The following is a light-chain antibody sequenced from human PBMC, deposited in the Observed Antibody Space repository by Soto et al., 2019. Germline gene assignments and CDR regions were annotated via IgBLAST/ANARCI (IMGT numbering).Light chain of an antibody. J-gene: IGLJ1*01. CDR2: EVS. Sequence: QSALTQPASVSGSPGQSITISCTGTSSDVGSYNLVSWYQQHPGKAPKLMICEVSKRPSGVSNRLSGSKSGNTASLTISGLQAEDEADYYCCSYAGSSTFVFGTGTKLTVL. CDR1: SSDVGSYNL. CDR3: CSYAGSSTFV. V-gene: IGLV2-23*02.